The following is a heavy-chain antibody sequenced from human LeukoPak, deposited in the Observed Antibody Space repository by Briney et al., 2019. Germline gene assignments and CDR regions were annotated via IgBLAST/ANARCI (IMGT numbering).Heavy chain of an antibody. CDR3: TRAPIPGNF. D-gene: IGHD3-10*01. J-gene: IGHJ4*02. V-gene: IGHV1-8*01. CDR1: GYTFTTYD. CDR2: MNPHSGNT. Sequence: GASVKVSCKASGYTFTTYDINWVRQATGQGLEWMGWMNPHSGNTGYAQKFQGRVAMTRDTSINTAYMELCSLTSDDTAVYYCTRAPIPGNFWGQGTLVTVSS.